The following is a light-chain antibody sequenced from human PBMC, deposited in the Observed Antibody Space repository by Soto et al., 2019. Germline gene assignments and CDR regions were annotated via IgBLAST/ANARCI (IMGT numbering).Light chain of an antibody. Sequence: DIQITQSPSTLTASVGDRVTITCRASQSISSWLAWYQQKKGKAPKLXIYDASSLESGVPSRFSGSGAGTEFTLTISSLQPDDVATYYCRQHNSYWWTFGQGTKVDIK. CDR3: RQHNSYWWT. J-gene: IGKJ1*01. V-gene: IGKV1-5*01. CDR1: QSISSW. CDR2: DAS.